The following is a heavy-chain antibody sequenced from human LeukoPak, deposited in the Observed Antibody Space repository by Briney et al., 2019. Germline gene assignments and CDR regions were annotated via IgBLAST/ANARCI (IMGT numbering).Heavy chain of an antibody. V-gene: IGHV4-39*07. CDR1: GGSISSSSYY. D-gene: IGHD2-21*01. J-gene: IGHJ5*02. CDR3: ARVWSGGFDP. Sequence: SETLSLTCTVSGGSISSSSYYWGWIRQPPGKGLGWIGSIYYSGSTYYNPSLKSRVTISVDTSKNQFSLKLSSVTAADTAVYYCARVWSGGFDPWGQGTLVTVSS. CDR2: IYYSGST.